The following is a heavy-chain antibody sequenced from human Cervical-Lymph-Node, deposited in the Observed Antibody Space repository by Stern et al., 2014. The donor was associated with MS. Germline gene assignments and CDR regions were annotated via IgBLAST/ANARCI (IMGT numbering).Heavy chain of an antibody. J-gene: IGHJ5*02. CDR1: GYTFATSW. D-gene: IGHD2/OR15-2a*01. V-gene: IGHV5-51*03. CDR3: ARLSGNWFDP. CDR2: IYPGDSET. Sequence: EVQLLASGAEVKKPGESLKISCKGSGYTFATSWIGWGRQMPGKGLEWMGNIYPGDSETRYSPSFQGQVTLSADKSVSTAYLQWSNLKASDTAFYYCARLSGNWFDPWGQGTLVTVSS.